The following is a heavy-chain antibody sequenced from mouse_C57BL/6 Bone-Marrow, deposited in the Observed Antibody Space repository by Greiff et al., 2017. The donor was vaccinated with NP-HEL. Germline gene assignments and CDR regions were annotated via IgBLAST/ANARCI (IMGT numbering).Heavy chain of an antibody. J-gene: IGHJ4*01. CDR1: GFTFSDYG. Sequence: DVQLVESGGGLVKPGGSLKLSCAASGFTFSDYGMHWVRQAPEKGLEWVAYISSGSSTIYYADTVKGRFPISRDNAKNTLFLQMTSLRSEDTAMYYCAAYYYGSSGYYAMDYWGQGTSVTVSS. V-gene: IGHV5-17*01. CDR3: AAYYYGSSGYYAMDY. D-gene: IGHD1-1*01. CDR2: ISSGSSTI.